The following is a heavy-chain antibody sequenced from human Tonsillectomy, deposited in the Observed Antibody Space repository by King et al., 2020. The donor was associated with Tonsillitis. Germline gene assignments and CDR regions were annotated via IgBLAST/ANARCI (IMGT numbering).Heavy chain of an antibody. Sequence: VQLVESGGGVVQPGGSLKLSCAASGFIFGAYGMHWVRKAPDKGLEWVAFIRFDGSNEYHADTVKGRFTVSRDNSKNTLYLQMNSLGSEDTVVYYCAKDPGEIPSVDYYFDYWGQGTLVTVSS. CDR1: GFIFGAYG. CDR2: IRFDGSNE. J-gene: IGHJ4*02. D-gene: IGHD1-26*01. V-gene: IGHV3-30*02. CDR3: AKDPGEIPSVDYYFDY.